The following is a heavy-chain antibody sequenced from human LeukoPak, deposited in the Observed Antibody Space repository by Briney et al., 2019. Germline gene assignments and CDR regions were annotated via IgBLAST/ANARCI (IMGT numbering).Heavy chain of an antibody. CDR2: IYTSGST. CDR1: GGSISSYY. Sequence: SEALSLTCTVSGGSISSYYWSWIRQPAGKGLEWIGRIYTSGSTNYNPSLKSRVTMSVDTSKNQFSLKLSSVTAADTAVYYCARDLSGGVPYYYYYYMDVWGKGTTVTVSS. J-gene: IGHJ6*03. CDR3: ARDLSGGVPYYYYYYMDV. D-gene: IGHD3-16*02. V-gene: IGHV4-4*07.